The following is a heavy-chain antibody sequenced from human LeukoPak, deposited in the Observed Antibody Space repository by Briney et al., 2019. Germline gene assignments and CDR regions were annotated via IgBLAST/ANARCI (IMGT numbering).Heavy chain of an antibody. CDR1: GYSISYGYF. V-gene: IGHV4-38-2*02. CDR3: ASLTRDGYHFEW. D-gene: IGHD6-13*01. J-gene: IGHJ4*02. Sequence: SETLSLTCSVSGYSISYGYFWAWIRQPPGKGLEWIGSVYHSGSTHYTPSFKSRVTISLDTSKNHFSLKLTSVTAADTAVYFRASLTRDGYHFEWWGRGTLVTVSS. CDR2: VYHSGST.